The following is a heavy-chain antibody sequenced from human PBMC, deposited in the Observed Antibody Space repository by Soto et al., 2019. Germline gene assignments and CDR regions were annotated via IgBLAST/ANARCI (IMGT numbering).Heavy chain of an antibody. CDR1: GGSINNYY. D-gene: IGHD2-21*01. J-gene: IGHJ4*02. V-gene: IGHV4-59*01. Sequence: PSETLSLTCTVSGGSINNYYWNWIRQPPGKGLEWIGYVYYSGRTKYNPSLRNRVTMSLDTSENQFSLRLSSVTAADTAVYYCARSRIATYFDYGGQGTLVTLS. CDR2: VYYSGRT. CDR3: ARSRIATYFDY.